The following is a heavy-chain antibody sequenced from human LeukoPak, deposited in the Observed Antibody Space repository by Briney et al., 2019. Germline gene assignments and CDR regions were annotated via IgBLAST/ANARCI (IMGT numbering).Heavy chain of an antibody. J-gene: IGHJ4*02. Sequence: GGSLRLSCAASGVIFSSFAMSWVRQAPGKGLERVSAITDSGGDTFYADSVKGRFTISRDNSKDTLYLQMNSLRAEDTAVYYCATAGGSSGSYPLIYWGQGTLVTVSS. D-gene: IGHD6-19*01. CDR2: ITDSGGDT. CDR3: ATAGGSSGSYPLIY. V-gene: IGHV3-23*01. CDR1: GVIFSSFA.